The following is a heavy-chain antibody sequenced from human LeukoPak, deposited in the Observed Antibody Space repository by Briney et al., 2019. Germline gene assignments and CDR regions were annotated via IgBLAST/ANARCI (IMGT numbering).Heavy chain of an antibody. CDR1: GGSISSGDYY. CDR3: ARNRDGYIYSFDY. D-gene: IGHD5-24*01. V-gene: IGHV4-30-4*01. CDR2: IYYSGST. J-gene: IGHJ4*02. Sequence: SQTLSLTCTVSGGSISSGDYYWSWIRQPPGKGLEWIGYIYYSGSTYYNPSLKSRVTISVDTSKNQFSLKLSSVTAADTAVYYCARNRDGYIYSFDYWGQGTLVTVSS.